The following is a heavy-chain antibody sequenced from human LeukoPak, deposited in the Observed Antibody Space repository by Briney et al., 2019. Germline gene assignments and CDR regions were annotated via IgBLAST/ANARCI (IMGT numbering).Heavy chain of an antibody. Sequence: NPSETLSLTCTVSGGSISSSSYYWGWIRQPPGKGLEWIGSIYYSGSTYYNPSLKSRVTISVDTSKNQFSLKLSSVAAADTAVYYCARDRIIAAAGQSNWFDPWGQGTLVTVSS. D-gene: IGHD6-13*01. CDR1: GGSISSSSYY. J-gene: IGHJ5*02. CDR2: IYYSGST. V-gene: IGHV4-39*07. CDR3: ARDRIIAAAGQSNWFDP.